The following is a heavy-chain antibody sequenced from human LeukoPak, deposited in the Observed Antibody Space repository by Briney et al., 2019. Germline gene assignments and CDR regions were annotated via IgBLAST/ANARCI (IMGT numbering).Heavy chain of an antibody. V-gene: IGHV1-69*04. CDR3: ARVQAVGVPVAIDAYYSYGMDV. CDR2: FIPMVGVA. D-gene: IGHD2-2*02. J-gene: IGHJ6*02. CDR1: GSTFSRNS. Sequence: ASVKVSCKASGSTFSRNSISWVRQVPGQGLGWMGRFIPMVGVAAYAQKFQGRITITEDRSTNTAFMELSSLRSEDTAVYYCARVQAVGVPVAIDAYYSYGMDVWGQGTAVTVSS.